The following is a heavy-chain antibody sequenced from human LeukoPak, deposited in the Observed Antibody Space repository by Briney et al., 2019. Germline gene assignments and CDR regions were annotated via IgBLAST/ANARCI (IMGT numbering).Heavy chain of an antibody. V-gene: IGHV3-21*01. CDR2: ISSSSSYI. Sequence: GGSLRLSCAASGFTFSSYSMNWVRQAPGKGLEWVSSISSSSSYIYYADSVKGRFTISRDNAKNSLYLQTNSLRAEDTAVYYCAKVYSSSWSQYYYYGMDVWGQGTTVTVSS. J-gene: IGHJ6*02. CDR1: GFTFSSYS. D-gene: IGHD6-13*01. CDR3: AKVYSSSWSQYYYYGMDV.